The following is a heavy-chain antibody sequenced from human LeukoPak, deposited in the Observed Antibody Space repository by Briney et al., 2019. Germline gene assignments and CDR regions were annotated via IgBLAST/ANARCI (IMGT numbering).Heavy chain of an antibody. V-gene: IGHV1-69*13. CDR1: GGTFSIYA. Sequence: SVKVSCKASGGTFSIYAISWVRQAPGQGLEWMGGISPIFGTANYAQKFQGRVTITADESTSTAYMELSSLRSEDTAVYYCAREGDQLERRAHYYYGMDVWGKGTTVTVSS. CDR2: ISPIFGTA. J-gene: IGHJ6*04. D-gene: IGHD1-1*01. CDR3: AREGDQLERRAHYYYGMDV.